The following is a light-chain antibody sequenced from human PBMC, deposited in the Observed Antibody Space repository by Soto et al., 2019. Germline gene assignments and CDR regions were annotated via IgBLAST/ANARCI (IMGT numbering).Light chain of an antibody. CDR1: SSDVGSYNL. V-gene: IGLV2-23*01. CDR2: EGS. Sequence: QLVLTQPASVSGSPGQSITISCTGTSSDVGSYNLVSWYQQHPGKAPKLMIYEGSKRPSGVSNRFSGSKSGNTASLTISGLQAEDEADYYCCSYAGSSGYVFGTGTKVTVL. J-gene: IGLJ1*01. CDR3: CSYAGSSGYV.